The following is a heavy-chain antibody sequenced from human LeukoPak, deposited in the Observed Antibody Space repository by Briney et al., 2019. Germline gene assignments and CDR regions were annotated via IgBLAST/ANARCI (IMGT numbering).Heavy chain of an antibody. CDR2: ISWDGGST. CDR1: GFTFDDYA. D-gene: IGHD3-10*01. V-gene: IGHV3-43D*03. J-gene: IGHJ4*02. Sequence: GGSLRLSCAASGFTFDDYAMHWVRQAPGKGLEWVSLISWDGGSTYYADSVKGRFTTSRDNSKNSLYLQMNSLRAEDTALYYCAKTRKIWFGEFPYYFNYWGQGTLVTVSS. CDR3: AKTRKIWFGEFPYYFNY.